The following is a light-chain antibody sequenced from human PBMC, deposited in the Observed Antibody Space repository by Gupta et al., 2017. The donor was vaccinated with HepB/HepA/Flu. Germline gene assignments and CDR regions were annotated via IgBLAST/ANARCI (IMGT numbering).Light chain of an antibody. J-gene: IGLJ2*01. Sequence: SYELTQPPSVSVSPGQTASITCSGDKLEDKYACWYQQKPGQSPVLVIYQDSKRPSGIPERFSGSNSGNTATLTISGTQARDEADYYCQAWDSSTVVVFGGGTKLTVL. CDR3: QAWDSSTVVV. CDR2: QDS. V-gene: IGLV3-1*01. CDR1: KLEDKY.